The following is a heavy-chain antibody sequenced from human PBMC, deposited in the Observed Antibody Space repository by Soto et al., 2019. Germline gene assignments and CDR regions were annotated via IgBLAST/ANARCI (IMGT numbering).Heavy chain of an antibody. CDR3: ARDRITMVRGVRNAFDI. Sequence: QVQLQQWGAGLLKPSETLSLTCAVYGGSFSGYYWSWIRQPPGKGLEWIGENNHSGSTNYNPSLKSRVTKSVDTSKNQFSLKLSSVTAADTAVYYCARDRITMVRGVRNAFDIWGQGTMVTVSS. V-gene: IGHV4-34*01. D-gene: IGHD3-10*01. CDR2: NNHSGST. CDR1: GGSFSGYY. J-gene: IGHJ3*02.